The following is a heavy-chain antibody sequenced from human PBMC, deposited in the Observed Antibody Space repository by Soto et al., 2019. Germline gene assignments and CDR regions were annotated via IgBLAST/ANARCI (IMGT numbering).Heavy chain of an antibody. CDR1: GCSVSSGSYY. CDR3: ARIPYDILTGYGYYGMDV. D-gene: IGHD3-9*01. CDR2: IYYSGST. V-gene: IGHV4-61*01. J-gene: IGHJ6*02. Sequence: SETLSLTCTVSGCSVSSGSYYWSWIRQPPGKGLEWIGYIYYSGSTNYNPSLKSRVTISVDTSKNQFSLKLSSVTAADTAVYYCARIPYDILTGYGYYGMDVWGQGTTVTVSS.